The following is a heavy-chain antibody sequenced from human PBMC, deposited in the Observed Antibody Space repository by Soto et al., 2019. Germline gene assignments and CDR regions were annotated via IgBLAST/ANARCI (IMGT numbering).Heavy chain of an antibody. D-gene: IGHD3-10*01. J-gene: IGHJ6*02. Sequence: SVKVSCKASGDTFKNCVISWVRQAPGQGLEWMGGIIPLFGTADFAQRFQGRLTITTDESTTTAYMELSRLRSEDTATYYCAAELGFGKLSVVWGQGTTVTVSS. CDR3: AAELGFGKLSVV. V-gene: IGHV1-69*05. CDR1: GDTFKNCV. CDR2: IIPLFGTA.